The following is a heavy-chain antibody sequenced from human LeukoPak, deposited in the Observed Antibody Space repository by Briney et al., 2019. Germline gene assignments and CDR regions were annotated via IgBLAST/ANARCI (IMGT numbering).Heavy chain of an antibody. D-gene: IGHD3-3*01. CDR2: INPNSGGT. CDR3: ARDGVAPHRTYYDIWSGVTWFDP. Sequence: GASVKVSCKACGYTITGYYMHWERQAPRQGLEWMGWINPNSGGTNYAQKFQGRVTMTRDKSLSTAHMVLSRLRSDDTAVYDCARDGVAPHRTYYDIWSGVTWFDPWREGTLVTVPS. J-gene: IGHJ5*02. V-gene: IGHV1-2*02. CDR1: GYTITGYY.